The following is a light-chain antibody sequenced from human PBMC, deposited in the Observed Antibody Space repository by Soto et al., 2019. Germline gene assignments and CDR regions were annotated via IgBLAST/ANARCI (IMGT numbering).Light chain of an antibody. CDR2: EDT. CDR1: SSDVGSYNV. J-gene: IGLJ3*02. Sequence: QSALTQPASVSGSPGQSIAISCTGTSSDVGSYNVVSWYQQRPGKAPKLMIYEDTKRPSGVSDRFSGSKSGNTASLTISGLQAEDEADYYCCSYAGSSTSWVFGGGTKVTVL. CDR3: CSYAGSSTSWV. V-gene: IGLV2-23*01.